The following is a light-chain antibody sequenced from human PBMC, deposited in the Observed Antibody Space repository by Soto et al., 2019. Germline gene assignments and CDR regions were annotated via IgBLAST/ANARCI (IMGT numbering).Light chain of an antibody. J-gene: IGKJ1*01. Sequence: EIVLTQSPGTLPLSPGKRATLSCRASQTVRNNYLAWYQQKPGQAPRLLIYGASSRATGIPDRFSGSGSGTDFTLTISRLEPEDFAVYYCQQYGSSLAWTFGQGTKVDIK. CDR1: QTVRNNY. V-gene: IGKV3-20*01. CDR3: QQYGSSLAWT. CDR2: GAS.